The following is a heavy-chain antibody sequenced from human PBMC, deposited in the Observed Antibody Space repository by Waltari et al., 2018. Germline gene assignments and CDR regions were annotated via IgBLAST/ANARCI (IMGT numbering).Heavy chain of an antibody. CDR3: ARTQTNHFGSGSPEF. Sequence: QVQLQESGPGLVKPSETLSLTCGVSGYFISSGYYWGWMRQSPGKGLEWIGNIHHTGSTYYNPSLRSRVTISVETSKNQFSLQVTSVTAADTAVYYCARTQTNHFGSGSPEFWGRGTLVTVSS. V-gene: IGHV4-38-2*01. CDR1: GYFISSGYY. D-gene: IGHD3-10*01. CDR2: IHHTGST. J-gene: IGHJ4*02.